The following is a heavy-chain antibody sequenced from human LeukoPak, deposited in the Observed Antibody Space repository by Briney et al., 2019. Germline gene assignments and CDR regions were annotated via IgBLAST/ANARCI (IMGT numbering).Heavy chain of an antibody. CDR3: AGTRDGQPY. J-gene: IGHJ4*02. V-gene: IGHV4-59*08. CDR2: IYYSGST. Sequence: SDTLSLTCTVSGGSISSYSWSWIRQPPGKGLEWIGYIYYSGSTNYNPSLKGRVTISIDTSKNQFSLKLSSVTAADTAVYYCAGTRDGQPYWGQGTLVTVSS. D-gene: IGHD5-24*01. CDR1: GGSISSYS.